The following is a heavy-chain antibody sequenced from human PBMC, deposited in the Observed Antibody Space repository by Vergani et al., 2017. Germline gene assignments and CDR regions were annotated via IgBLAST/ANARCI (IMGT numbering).Heavy chain of an antibody. V-gene: IGHV4-59*01. CDR3: ARVDTAMATNAFDI. CDR2: IYYSGST. D-gene: IGHD5-18*01. Sequence: QVQLQESGPGLVKPSETLSLTCTVSGGSISSYNWSWIRQPPGKGLEWIGYIYYSGSTNYNPALKSRVTISVDTSKNQFSLKLSSVTAADTAVYYGARVDTAMATNAFDIWGQGTMVTVSS. CDR1: GGSISSYN. J-gene: IGHJ3*02.